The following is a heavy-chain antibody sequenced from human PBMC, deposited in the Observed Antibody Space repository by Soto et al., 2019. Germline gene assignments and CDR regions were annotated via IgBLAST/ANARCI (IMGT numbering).Heavy chain of an antibody. D-gene: IGHD6-19*01. CDR2: ISGYNGNT. CDR3: SRFIMVGGWFDPNYYHGMDV. V-gene: IGHV1-18*01. J-gene: IGHJ6*02. CDR1: GYTFSNYG. Sequence: GASVKVSCKTSGYTFSNYGINWVRQAPGQGLEWMGWISGYNGNTNYAQTVQGRVTMTKDTSTGTVYMELRSLKSDDTAIYYCSRFIMVGGWFDPNYYHGMDVWGQGTTVTVSS.